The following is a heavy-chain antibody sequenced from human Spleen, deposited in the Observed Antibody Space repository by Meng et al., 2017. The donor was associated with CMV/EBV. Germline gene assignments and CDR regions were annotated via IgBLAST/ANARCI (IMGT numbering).Heavy chain of an antibody. V-gene: IGHV3-48*03. J-gene: IGHJ4*02. D-gene: IGHD6-13*01. CDR2: VSRSGSTI. CDR3: ARDRGSTWYGEFDY. CDR1: GFTFSSHE. Sequence: GESLKISCAASGFTFSSHEMNWVRQAPGKGLEWVSYVSRSGSTIYYADSVTGRFTISRDNAKNSLYLQMNSLRAEDTAVYYCARDRGSTWYGEFDYWGQGTLVTVSS.